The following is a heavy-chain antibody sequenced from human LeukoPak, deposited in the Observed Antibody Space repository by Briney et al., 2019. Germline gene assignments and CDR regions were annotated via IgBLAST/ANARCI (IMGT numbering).Heavy chain of an antibody. CDR1: GFAFRSFS. J-gene: IGHJ5*02. Sequence: PGGSLRLSCTASGFAFRSFSMHWVRQAPGKGLEWVSSISSISSFIYYADSLEGRFTISRDNAQNSLYLQMNSLRAEDTAVYYCARDSEGLHGDFDTVNWFDPWGQGTLVTVSS. CDR2: ISSISSFI. CDR3: ARDSEGLHGDFDTVNWFDP. V-gene: IGHV3-21*01. D-gene: IGHD4-17*01.